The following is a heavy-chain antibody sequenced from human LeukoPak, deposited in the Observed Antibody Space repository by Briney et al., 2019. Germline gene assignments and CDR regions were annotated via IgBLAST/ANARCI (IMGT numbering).Heavy chain of an antibody. CDR3: ARGNHYGSDY. CDR1: GFTFSSYW. D-gene: IGHD3-10*01. V-gene: IGHV3-74*01. Sequence: GGSLRLSCAAASGFTFSSYWMHWVRQAPGKGLVWVSSINNDGRRTGNADSVKGRYTISRDNAKNTLYLQMNSLRAEDTAVYYCARGNHYGSDYWGQGTPVTVSS. CDR2: INNDGRRT. J-gene: IGHJ4*02.